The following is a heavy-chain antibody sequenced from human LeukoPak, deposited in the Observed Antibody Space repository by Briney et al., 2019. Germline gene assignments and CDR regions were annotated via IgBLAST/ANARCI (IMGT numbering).Heavy chain of an antibody. J-gene: IGHJ5*01. CDR1: GGSFSGYS. CDR2: INQSGST. CDR3: ARCDSGGWFFDS. V-gene: IGHV4-34*01. Sequence: SETLSLTCAVSGGSFSGYSWKWIRQSPGKGLEWIGEINQSGSTKYNPSLKSRVTISIDTSKSQFSMRLNSVTAADTALYYCARCDSGGWFFDSWGQGALVTVSS. D-gene: IGHD6-19*01.